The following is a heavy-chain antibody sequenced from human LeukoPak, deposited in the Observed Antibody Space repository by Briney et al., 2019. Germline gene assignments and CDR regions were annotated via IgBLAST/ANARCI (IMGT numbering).Heavy chain of an antibody. CDR2: ISGNKGNT. CDR3: ARQSWIAAAAKDDAFDI. D-gene: IGHD6-13*01. J-gene: IGHJ3*02. Sequence: ASVKVSCKASGYTFTDYFMHWVRQAPGQGLEWMGWISGNKGNTKYAQRLQGRVTMTIDTSTSTAYMEVRSLRSDDTAVYYCARQSWIAAAAKDDAFDIWGQGTVVTVSS. CDR1: GYTFTDYF. V-gene: IGHV1-18*04.